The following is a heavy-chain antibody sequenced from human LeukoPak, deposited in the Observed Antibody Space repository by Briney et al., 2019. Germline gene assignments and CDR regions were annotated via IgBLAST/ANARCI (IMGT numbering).Heavy chain of an antibody. D-gene: IGHD5-24*01. CDR1: GGSFTGYY. V-gene: IGHV4-34*01. CDR2: INHSGST. J-gene: IGHJ6*03. CDR3: ARGRRSHYYYYYYMDV. Sequence: SETLSLTCAVYGGSFTGYYWNWIRQPPGKGLEWIGEINHSGSTNYNPSLKSRVTISVDTSKNQFSLKLSSVAAADTAVYYCARGRRSHYYYYYYMDVWGKGTTVTVSS.